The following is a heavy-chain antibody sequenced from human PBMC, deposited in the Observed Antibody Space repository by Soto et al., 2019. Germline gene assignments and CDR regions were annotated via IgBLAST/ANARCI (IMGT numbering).Heavy chain of an antibody. D-gene: IGHD2-15*01. V-gene: IGHV3-48*02. CDR2: ISSSSSTI. Sequence: GESLKISCAASGFTFSSYSMNWVRQAPGKGLEWVSYISSSSSTIYYADSVKGRFTISRDNAKNSLYLQMNSLRDEDTAVYYCARGGNYYYYGMDVWGQGTTVTVSS. CDR3: ARGGNYYYYGMDV. J-gene: IGHJ6*02. CDR1: GFTFSSYS.